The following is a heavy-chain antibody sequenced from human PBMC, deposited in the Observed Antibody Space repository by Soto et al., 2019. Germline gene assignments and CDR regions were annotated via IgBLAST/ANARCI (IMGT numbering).Heavy chain of an antibody. CDR3: ARAHEVAWFDS. J-gene: IGHJ5*01. CDR2: ITNRGTHT. V-gene: IGHV3-21*06. Sequence: VVSLRRSCRASGFSFSSYTMNWVRQAPGKGLQWVASITNRGTHTYSADSVKGRFTISRDNDKNSLYLQMNNLRAEDTATYYCARAHEVAWFDSWGLGALVTVS. CDR1: GFSFSSYT. D-gene: IGHD2-15*01.